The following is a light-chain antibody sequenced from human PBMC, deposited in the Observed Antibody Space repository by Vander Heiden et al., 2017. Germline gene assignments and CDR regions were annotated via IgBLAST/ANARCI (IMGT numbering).Light chain of an antibody. CDR1: QSVLYSSNNKNY. V-gene: IGKV4-1*01. Sequence: DIVMTQSPDSLAVALGERATINCKSSQSVLYSSNNKNYLAWYQQKPGQPPKLLIYWASTRESGVPDRFSGSGSGTDFTLTISSLQAEDVAVYYCLQYSSTPSTF. CDR3: LQYSSTPST. CDR2: WAS. J-gene: IGKJ2*01.